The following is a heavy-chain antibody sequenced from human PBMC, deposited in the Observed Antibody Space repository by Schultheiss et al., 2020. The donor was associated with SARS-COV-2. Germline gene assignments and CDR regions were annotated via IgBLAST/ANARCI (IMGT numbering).Heavy chain of an antibody. CDR3: ARDYTSSSGSFDY. J-gene: IGHJ4*02. V-gene: IGHV4-39*07. CDR1: GGSISSSSDY. Sequence: SETLSLTCTVSGGSISSSSDYGGWIRQPPGKGLEWIGEISHSGSTNYNPSLKSRVTVSLDTSKNQFSLKLSSVTAADTAVYYCARDYTSSSGSFDYWGQGTLVTVSS. D-gene: IGHD6-6*01. CDR2: ISHSGST.